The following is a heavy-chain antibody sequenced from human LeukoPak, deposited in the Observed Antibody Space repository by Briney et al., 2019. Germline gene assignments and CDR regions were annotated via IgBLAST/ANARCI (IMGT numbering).Heavy chain of an antibody. V-gene: IGHV4-4*09. D-gene: IGHD6-19*01. CDR3: ARFYSGPSGWFVLWFFDL. CDR1: GGSVSSYY. CDR2: IYNSENT. Sequence: PSETLSLTCTVSGGSVSSYYWSWIRQPPGKGLEWMGYIYNSENTKYNSSLESRGTISIDTFNNRLFLKPSSVTAADTAVYYCARFYSGPSGWFVLWFFDLWGRGTLVTVSS. J-gene: IGHJ2*01.